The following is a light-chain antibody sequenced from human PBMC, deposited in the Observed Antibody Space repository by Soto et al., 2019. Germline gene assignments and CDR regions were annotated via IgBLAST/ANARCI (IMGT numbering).Light chain of an antibody. CDR3: QTWGTGIAV. J-gene: IGLJ7*01. CDR1: SGHSSYA. CDR2: LNSDGSH. Sequence: QSVLTQSPSASASLGASVKLTCTLSSGHSSYAIAWHQQQPEKGPRYLMKLNSDGSHSKGDGIPDRFSGPSSGAERYLTISSLQSEDEADYYCQTWGTGIAVFGGGTQLTVL. V-gene: IGLV4-69*01.